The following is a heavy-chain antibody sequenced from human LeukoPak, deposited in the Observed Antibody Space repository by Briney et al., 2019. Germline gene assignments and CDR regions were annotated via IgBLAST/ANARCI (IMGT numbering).Heavy chain of an antibody. Sequence: GGSLRLSCAASGFTFSDYYMSWIRQAPGKGLEWVSYITSSGNSIYYAGSVKGRFTISRDNAKNSLYLQMNSLRAEDTAVYYCARDPPFDYGGNSGSDYWGQGTLVTVSS. V-gene: IGHV3-11*04. CDR2: ITSSGNSI. CDR1: GFTFSDYY. D-gene: IGHD4-23*01. CDR3: ARDPPFDYGGNSGSDY. J-gene: IGHJ4*02.